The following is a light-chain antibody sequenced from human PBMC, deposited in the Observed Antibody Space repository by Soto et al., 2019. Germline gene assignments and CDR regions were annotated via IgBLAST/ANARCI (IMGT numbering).Light chain of an antibody. CDR2: GAS. V-gene: IGKV3-20*01. CDR1: KSVGGTP. J-gene: IGKJ2*01. CDR3: HQYGSFPHT. Sequence: EIVLTQSPGTLSLSPGERAPLPGRASKSVGGTPLAWYQLKPGQAPRLLISGASSRATGVPDRFSGSESGTDFTFIISRLEPEDFGMYYCHQYGSFPHTFGQGTELETK.